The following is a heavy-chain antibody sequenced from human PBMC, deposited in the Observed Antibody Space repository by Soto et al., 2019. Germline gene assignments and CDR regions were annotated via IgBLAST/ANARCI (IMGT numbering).Heavy chain of an antibody. CDR3: ARGDVFDL. CDR1: GDSISGYY. V-gene: IGHV4-4*07. CDR2: IYSRGNA. J-gene: IGHJ3*01. Sequence: QVQLQESGPGLVKPSETVSLICTVSGDSISGYYWSWIRQTAGKGLEWIGRIYSRGNANYNPSLKSRVSMSVDMSKNQFSLKVTSVTAADTAMYYCARGDVFDLWGQGTKVTVSS.